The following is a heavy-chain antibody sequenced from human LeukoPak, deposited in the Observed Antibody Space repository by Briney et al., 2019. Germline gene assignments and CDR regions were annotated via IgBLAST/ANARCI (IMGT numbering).Heavy chain of an antibody. D-gene: IGHD6-19*01. CDR1: GFSLSSYF. CDR2: ITNTGRST. Sequence: GGSLRLSCEASGFSLSSYFMSWIRQAPGKGLEWVSYITNTGRSTNYADAVKGRFTISRDNAKQSVYLEMTDLRAEDTAVYYCARGASGNYHVFDSWGQGTLVTVSS. V-gene: IGHV3-11*04. CDR3: ARGASGNYHVFDS. J-gene: IGHJ4*02.